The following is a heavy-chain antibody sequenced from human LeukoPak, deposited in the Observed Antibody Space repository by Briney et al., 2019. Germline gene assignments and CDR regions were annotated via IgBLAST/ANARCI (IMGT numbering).Heavy chain of an antibody. Sequence: SETLSLTCTVSGGSISSSDYYWAWVRQPPAKGLEWNGNIYYSGITSYHPSLKSRVTISVHTSRIQFALKLSSVTAADTAVYYCARSPRARYGGDSVGLDYWGQGSLATVSS. J-gene: IGHJ4*02. CDR2: IYYSGIT. V-gene: IGHV4-39*01. CDR3: ARSPRARYGGDSVGLDY. D-gene: IGHD4-23*01. CDR1: GGSISSSDYY.